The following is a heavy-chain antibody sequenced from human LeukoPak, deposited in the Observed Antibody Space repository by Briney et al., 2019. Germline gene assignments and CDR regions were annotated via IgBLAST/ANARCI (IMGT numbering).Heavy chain of an antibody. CDR3: ARVRREPGWSLHYYYYGMDV. Sequence: PSETLSLTCAVYGGSFSGYYWSWIRQPPGKGLEWIGEINHSGSTNYNPSLKSRVTISVDTSKNQFSLKLSSVTAADTAVYYCARVRREPGWSLHYYYYGMDVWGQGTTVTVSS. CDR2: INHSGST. J-gene: IGHJ6*02. CDR1: GGSFSGYY. D-gene: IGHD6-19*01. V-gene: IGHV4-34*01.